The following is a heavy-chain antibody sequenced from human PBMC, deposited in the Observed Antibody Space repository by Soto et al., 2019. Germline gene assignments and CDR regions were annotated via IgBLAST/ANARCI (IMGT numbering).Heavy chain of an antibody. V-gene: IGHV3-7*01. J-gene: IGHJ4*02. CDR3: AKSGNYSQFDY. Sequence: RGGSLTLASAASGLTFSACWMSWVRQAAGRGVEWVAKIRHDGSEQHYMDPVKGRFTISRDNAKNSLFLQMHSLRAEDTAVYYCAKSGNYSQFDYWRQGTLVTVSS. CDR2: IRHDGSEQ. D-gene: IGHD1-26*01. CDR1: GLTFSACW.